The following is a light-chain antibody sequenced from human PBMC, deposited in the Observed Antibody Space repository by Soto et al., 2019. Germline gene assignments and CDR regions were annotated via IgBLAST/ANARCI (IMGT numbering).Light chain of an antibody. CDR2: FGS. CDR1: XMLLHSHGYNY. CDR3: MQALQVPIT. V-gene: IGKV2-28*01. Sequence: DVVMTQSPLSLPFTPGYPSARSFXSSXMLLHSHGYNYMDWYLQKPGQSPQLLIYFGSYRASGVPDRFSGSGSGTNFTLRISRVETDDFGIYYCMQALQVPITFGQGTRLAI. J-gene: IGKJ5*01.